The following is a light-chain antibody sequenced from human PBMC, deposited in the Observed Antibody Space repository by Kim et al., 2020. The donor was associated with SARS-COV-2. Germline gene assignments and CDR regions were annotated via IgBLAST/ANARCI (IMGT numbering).Light chain of an antibody. CDR3: AAWDDSLSGVV. CDR2: RNN. CDR1: SSNIGSNY. Sequence: GQRVTTPCSGASSNIGSNYVYWHRQLPGTAPNLLIYRNNQRPSGVPDRFSGSKSGTSASLAISGLRSEDEADYYCAAWDDSLSGVVFGGGTQLTVL. V-gene: IGLV1-47*01. J-gene: IGLJ2*01.